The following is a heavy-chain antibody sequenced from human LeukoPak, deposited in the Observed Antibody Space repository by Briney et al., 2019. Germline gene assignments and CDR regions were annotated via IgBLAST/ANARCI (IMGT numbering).Heavy chain of an antibody. J-gene: IGHJ4*02. Sequence: PGGSLRLSCAASGFTFSSYAMSWVRQAPGKGLEWVSFISGPGESTYYADSVKGRFTISRDNSKNTLYLAMNSLRAADTAVYYCARGSSYDFWSGYTLDYWGQGTLVTVSS. CDR1: GFTFSSYA. CDR3: ARGSSYDFWSGYTLDY. V-gene: IGHV3-23*01. CDR2: ISGPGEST. D-gene: IGHD3-3*01.